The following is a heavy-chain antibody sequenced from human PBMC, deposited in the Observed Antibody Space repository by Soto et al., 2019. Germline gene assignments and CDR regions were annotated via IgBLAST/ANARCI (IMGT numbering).Heavy chain of an antibody. CDR2: IYYSGST. Sequence: SETLSLTCTVSGGSISSGGYYWSWIRQHPGKGLEWIGYIYYSGSTYYNPSLKSRVTISVDTSKNQFSLKLSSVTAADTAVYYCARVSGGVDDNEDYYYYYGMDVWGQGTTVTVSS. V-gene: IGHV4-31*03. CDR3: ARVSGGVDDNEDYYYYYGMDV. D-gene: IGHD2-8*02. J-gene: IGHJ6*02. CDR1: GGSISSGGYY.